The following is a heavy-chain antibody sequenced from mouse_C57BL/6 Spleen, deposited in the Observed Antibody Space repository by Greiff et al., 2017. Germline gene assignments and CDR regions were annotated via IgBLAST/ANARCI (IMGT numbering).Heavy chain of an antibody. J-gene: IGHJ1*03. V-gene: IGHV5-4*01. D-gene: IGHD1-1*01. Sequence: DVMLVESGGGLVKPGGSLKLSCAASGFTFSSYAMSWVRQTPEKRLEWVATISDGGSYTYYPDNVKGRFTISRDNAKNNLYLQMSHLKSEDTAMYYCARDRLIYYYGSSYWYFDVWGTGTTVTVSS. CDR3: ARDRLIYYYGSSYWYFDV. CDR1: GFTFSSYA. CDR2: ISDGGSYT.